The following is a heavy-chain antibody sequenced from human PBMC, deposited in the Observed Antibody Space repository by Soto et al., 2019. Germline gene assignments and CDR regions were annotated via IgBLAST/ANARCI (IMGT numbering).Heavy chain of an antibody. D-gene: IGHD3-3*01. CDR2: IWYDGSNK. V-gene: IGHV3-33*01. CDR1: GFTFSSYG. Sequence: ESGGGVVQPGRSLRLSCAASGFTFSSYGMHWVRQAPGKGLEWVAVIWYDGSNKYYADSVKGRFTISRDNSKNTLYLQMNSLRAEDTAVYYCARARITIFGVVMGPFAPWGQGTLVTVSS. CDR3: ARARITIFGVVMGPFAP. J-gene: IGHJ5*02.